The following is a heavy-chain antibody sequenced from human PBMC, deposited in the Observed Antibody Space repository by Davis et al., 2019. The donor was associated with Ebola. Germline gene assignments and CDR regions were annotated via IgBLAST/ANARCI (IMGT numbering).Heavy chain of an antibody. CDR3: AREGYTGYVRISGSYYADY. CDR2: ISTNSVYI. D-gene: IGHD1-26*01. CDR1: GFTLSSYS. V-gene: IGHV3-21*01. J-gene: IGHJ4*02. Sequence: GESLKISCAASGFTLSSYSMNWVRQAPGKGLEWLSSISTNSVYIYYADSVKGRFTISRDNAKNSLYLQINSLRAEDTALYFCAREGYTGYVRISGSYYADYWGQGTLVTVSS.